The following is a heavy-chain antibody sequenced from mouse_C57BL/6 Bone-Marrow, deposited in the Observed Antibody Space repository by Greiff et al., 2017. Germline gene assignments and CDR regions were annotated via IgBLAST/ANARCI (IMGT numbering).Heavy chain of an antibody. CDR3: ALYSNYGAY. V-gene: IGHV1-69*01. J-gene: IGHJ3*01. CDR2: IDPSDSYT. Sequence: QVQLQQPGAELVMPGASVKLSCKASGYTFTSYWMHWVKQRPGQGLEWIGEIDPSDSYTNYNQKFKGKSTLTVDKSSSTAYTQLSSLTSEDSAVYYCALYSNYGAYWGQGTLVTVSA. D-gene: IGHD2-5*01. CDR1: GYTFTSYW.